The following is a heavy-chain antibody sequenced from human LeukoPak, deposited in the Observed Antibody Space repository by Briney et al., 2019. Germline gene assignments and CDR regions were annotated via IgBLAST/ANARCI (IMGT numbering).Heavy chain of an antibody. CDR2: ISWNSGSI. D-gene: IGHD6-19*01. Sequence: GGSLRLSCAASGFTFDDYAMHWVRQAPGKGLEWVSGISWNSGSIGYADSVKGRFTISGDNAKNSLYLQMNSLRAEDTALYYCAKDIFRSSGWYHFDYWGQGTLVTVSS. CDR3: AKDIFRSSGWYHFDY. V-gene: IGHV3-9*01. CDR1: GFTFDDYA. J-gene: IGHJ4*02.